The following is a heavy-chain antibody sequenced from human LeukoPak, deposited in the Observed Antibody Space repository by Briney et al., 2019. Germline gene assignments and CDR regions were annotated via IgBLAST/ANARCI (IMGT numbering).Heavy chain of an antibody. CDR2: IYYSGNT. Sequence: SETLSLTCTVSGGSISSSSYYWGWIRQPPGKGLEWIGSIYYSGNTYYNPSLKSRVTISVDTSKNQFSLKVRSVTAADTAVYYCARADGYYDFWSNINTGYYYGMDVWGQGTTVTVSS. CDR1: GGSISSSSYY. CDR3: ARADGYYDFWSNINTGYYYGMDV. J-gene: IGHJ6*02. V-gene: IGHV4-39*01. D-gene: IGHD3-3*01.